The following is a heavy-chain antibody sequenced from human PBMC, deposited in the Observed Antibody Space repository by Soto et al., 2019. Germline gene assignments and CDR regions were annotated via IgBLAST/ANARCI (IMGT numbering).Heavy chain of an antibody. CDR2: ISYDGSNK. Sequence: PGGALRLSCAASGLTFSGYAMHWVRQSPGKGLEWVAVISYDGSNKYYADSVKGRFTISRDNSKNTLYLQMNSLRAEDTAVYYCARDGYYYDSSGYYSASEYYYYYYGMHVWGQGTTVPVS. V-gene: IGHV3-30-3*01. J-gene: IGHJ6*02. CDR3: ARDGYYYDSSGYYSASEYYYYYYGMHV. CDR1: GLTFSGYA. D-gene: IGHD3-22*01.